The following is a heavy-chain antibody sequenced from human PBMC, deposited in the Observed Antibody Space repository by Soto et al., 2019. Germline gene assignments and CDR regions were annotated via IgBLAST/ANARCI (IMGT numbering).Heavy chain of an antibody. CDR3: ARDRSSSWYNGIFYVVS. Sequence: QVQLVQSGAEVRKPGSSVKVSCKASGGTFTTYDISWVRQAPGQGLEWMGGIIPLFDATKYAQKFQGRVTITADKSTGTAYMELSSLRSEDTAMYYCARDRSSSWYNGIFYVVSWGQGILVTGSS. CDR2: IIPLFDAT. J-gene: IGHJ4*02. V-gene: IGHV1-69*06. D-gene: IGHD6-19*01. CDR1: GGTFTTYD.